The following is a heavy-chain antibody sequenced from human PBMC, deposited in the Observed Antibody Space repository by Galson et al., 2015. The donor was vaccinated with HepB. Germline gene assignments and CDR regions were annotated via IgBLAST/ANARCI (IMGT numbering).Heavy chain of an antibody. J-gene: IGHJ6*04. CDR1: GFTFSSYG. CDR2: ISYDGSNK. CDR3: AKENLYYDFWSGSMMDV. D-gene: IGHD3-3*01. Sequence: SLRLSCAASGFTFSSYGMHWVRQAPGKGLEWVAVISYDGSNKYYADSVKGRFTISRDNSKNTLYLQMNSLRAEDTAVYYCAKENLYYDFWSGSMMDVWGKGTTVTVSS. V-gene: IGHV3-30*18.